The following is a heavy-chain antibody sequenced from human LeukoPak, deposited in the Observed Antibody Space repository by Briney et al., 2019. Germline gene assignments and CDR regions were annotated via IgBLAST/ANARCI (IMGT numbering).Heavy chain of an antibody. V-gene: IGHV3-9*03. D-gene: IGHD3-3*01. CDR1: GFTFDDYA. CDR3: AKDTDYDFWSGTFDY. Sequence: PGGHLRLYCAASGFTFDDYAMHWVRQAPGKGLEGVSGISWNSGSIGYADSVKGRFTISRDNAKNSLYLQMNSLRAEDMALYYCAKDTDYDFWSGTFDYWGQGTLVTVSS. J-gene: IGHJ4*02. CDR2: ISWNSGSI.